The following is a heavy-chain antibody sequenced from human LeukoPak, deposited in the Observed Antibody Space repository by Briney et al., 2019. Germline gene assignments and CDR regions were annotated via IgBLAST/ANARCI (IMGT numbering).Heavy chain of an antibody. J-gene: IGHJ4*02. V-gene: IGHV1-2*02. Sequence: ASVKVSGKAPGYTFTVYYIHWGRQAPGQGLELMGWISPNSGGTNYEQKFQGRVAMTRDTSISTAYMELSRLRSDDTAVYYCANLHWGSDFDYWGQGTLVTVS. D-gene: IGHD7-27*01. CDR3: ANLHWGSDFDY. CDR1: GYTFTVYY. CDR2: ISPNSGGT.